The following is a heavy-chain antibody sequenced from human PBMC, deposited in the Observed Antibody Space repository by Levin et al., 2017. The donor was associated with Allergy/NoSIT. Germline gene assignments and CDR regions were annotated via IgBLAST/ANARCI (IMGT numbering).Heavy chain of an antibody. V-gene: IGHV3-30*18. CDR2: ISYDGSNK. D-gene: IGHD3-9*01. Sequence: SCAASGFTFSSYGMHWVRQAPGKGLEWVAVISYDGSNKYYADSVKGRFTISRDNSKNTLYLQMNSLRAEDTAVYYCAKGLLRYFDWEVYWGQGTLVTVSS. CDR1: GFTFSSYG. CDR3: AKGLLRYFDWEVY. J-gene: IGHJ4*02.